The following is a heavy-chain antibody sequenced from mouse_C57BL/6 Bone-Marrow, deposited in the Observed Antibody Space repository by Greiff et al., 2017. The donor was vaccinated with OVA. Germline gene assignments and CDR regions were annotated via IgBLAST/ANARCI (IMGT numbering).Heavy chain of an antibody. Sequence: EVQGVESGAELVRPGASVKLSCTASGFNIKDAYMHWVKQRPEQGLEWIGWIDTENGDTEYASKFQGKATITAETSYNSSYLQLSSLTSEDTAGYYCTTLRWCYWGQGTTLTVSS. CDR2: IDTENGDT. CDR1: GFNIKDAY. D-gene: IGHD1-1*02. J-gene: IGHJ2*01. V-gene: IGHV14-4*01. CDR3: TTLRWCY.